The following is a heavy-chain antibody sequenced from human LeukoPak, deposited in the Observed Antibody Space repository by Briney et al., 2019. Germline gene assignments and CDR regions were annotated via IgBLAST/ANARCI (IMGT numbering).Heavy chain of an antibody. D-gene: IGHD3-16*02. CDR1: GGSFSGYY. Sequence: SETLSLTCAVYGGSFSGYYWSWIRQPPGKGLERFGEINHSGSTNYNLSLKSRVTISVDTSKNQFSLKLSSVTAADTAVYYCARGRYGYVWGSYRYRDAFDIWGQGTMVTVSS. CDR2: INHSGST. V-gene: IGHV4-34*01. CDR3: ARGRYGYVWGSYRYRDAFDI. J-gene: IGHJ3*02.